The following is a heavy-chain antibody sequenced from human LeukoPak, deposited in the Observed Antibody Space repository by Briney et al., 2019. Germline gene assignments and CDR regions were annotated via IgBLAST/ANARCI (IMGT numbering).Heavy chain of an antibody. CDR2: INPNSGGT. J-gene: IGHJ5*02. CDR3: AREDSGSGWGNWFDP. V-gene: IGHV1-2*02. Sequence: ASVKVSCKASGYTFTGYYMHWVRQAPGQGLEWMGWINPNSGGTNYAQKFQGRVTMTRDTSISTAYMELSRLRSEDMAVYYCAREDSGSGWGNWFDPWGQGTLVTVSS. D-gene: IGHD2-15*01. CDR1: GYTFTGYY.